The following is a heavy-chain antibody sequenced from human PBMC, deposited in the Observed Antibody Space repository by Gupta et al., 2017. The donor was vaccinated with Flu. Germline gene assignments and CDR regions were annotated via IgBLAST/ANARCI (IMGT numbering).Heavy chain of an antibody. V-gene: IGHV3-48*01. D-gene: IGHD1-26*01. J-gene: IGHJ3*02. Sequence: EWVSYISGRSNTEYYADSVKGRFTISRDNAKNSLYLQLNSLRVEDTAVYYCARIRGSETGSYTTGRIDAFDMWGRGTMVTVSS. CDR2: ISGRSNTE. CDR3: ARIRGSETGSYTTGRIDAFDM.